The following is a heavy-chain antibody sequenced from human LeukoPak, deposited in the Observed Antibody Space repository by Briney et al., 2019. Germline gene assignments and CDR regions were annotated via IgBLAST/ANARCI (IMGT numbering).Heavy chain of an antibody. Sequence: GGSLRLSCAASGFTFSPAWMHWVRQAPGKGLEWVSRINNDGSYINYAESVKGRFTLSRDNTKNTLTLQMNSLRAEDTAVHFCVRDGSAYNFDYWGQGVLVTVSS. CDR3: VRDGSAYNFDY. J-gene: IGHJ4*02. CDR1: GFTFSPAW. D-gene: IGHD5-24*01. CDR2: INNDGSYI. V-gene: IGHV3-74*01.